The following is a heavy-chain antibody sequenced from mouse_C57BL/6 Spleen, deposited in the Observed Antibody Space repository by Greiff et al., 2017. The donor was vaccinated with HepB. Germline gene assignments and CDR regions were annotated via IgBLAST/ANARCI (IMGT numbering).Heavy chain of an antibody. V-gene: IGHV1-81*01. CDR3: ARRGDYYGSSHWYFDV. D-gene: IGHD1-1*01. Sequence: QVQLKESGAELARPGASVKLSCKASGYTFTSYGISWVKQRTGQGLEWIGEIYPRSGNTYYNEKFKGKATLTADKSSSTAYMELRSLTSEDSAVYFCARRGDYYGSSHWYFDVWGTGTTVTVSS. CDR2: IYPRSGNT. CDR1: GYTFTSYG. J-gene: IGHJ1*03.